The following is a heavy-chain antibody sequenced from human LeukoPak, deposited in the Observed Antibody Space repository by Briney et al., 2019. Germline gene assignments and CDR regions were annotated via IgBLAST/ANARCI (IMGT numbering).Heavy chain of an antibody. D-gene: IGHD6-13*01. J-gene: IGHJ4*02. V-gene: IGHV1-18*01. Sequence: GASVKVSCKASGYTFTSYGISWVRQAPGQGLEWMGWISAYNGNTNYAQKLQGRVTMTEDTSTDTAYMELSSLRVEDTAVYYCTRRPYSSSWYYFDYWGQGTLVTVSS. CDR3: TRRPYSSSWYYFDY. CDR2: ISAYNGNT. CDR1: GYTFTSYG.